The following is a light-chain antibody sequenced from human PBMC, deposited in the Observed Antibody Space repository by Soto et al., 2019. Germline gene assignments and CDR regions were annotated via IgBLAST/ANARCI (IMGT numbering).Light chain of an antibody. CDR2: EVS. Sequence: QAVVTEPRSASGSPGQVVTISCTGTSSDVGGYNYVSWYQQHPGKAPKLMIYEVSKRPSGVPDRFSGSKSGNTASLTVSGLQAEDEADYYCSSYAGSNNFVFGTGTKVTVL. CDR1: SSDVGGYNY. V-gene: IGLV2-8*01. J-gene: IGLJ1*01. CDR3: SSYAGSNNFV.